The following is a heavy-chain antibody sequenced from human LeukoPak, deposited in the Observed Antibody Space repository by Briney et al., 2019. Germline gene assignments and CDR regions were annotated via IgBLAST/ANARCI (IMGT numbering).Heavy chain of an antibody. J-gene: IGHJ4*02. Sequence: GGSLRLSCAASGFTFSNAWMSWVRQAPGKGLEWVGRIKSKTDGGTTDYAAPGKGRFTISRDDSKNTLYLQMNSLKTEDTAVYYCTTGVMITFGGVIVFDYWGQGTLVTVSS. CDR1: GFTFSNAW. V-gene: IGHV3-15*01. D-gene: IGHD3-16*02. CDR2: IKSKTDGGTT. CDR3: TTGVMITFGGVIVFDY.